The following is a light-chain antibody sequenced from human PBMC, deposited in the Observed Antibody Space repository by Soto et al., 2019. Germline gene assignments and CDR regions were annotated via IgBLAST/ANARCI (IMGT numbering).Light chain of an antibody. CDR2: AAS. Sequence: TPSASSRSAFVSDRVTILCRASQSISSYLNWYQQKPGKAPKLLIYAASSLQSGVPSRFSGSGSGTDFTLISSSLQPEDFATYYCQQSYSTGFGEGTRLEI. CDR3: QQSYSTG. V-gene: IGKV1-39*01. J-gene: IGKJ5*01. CDR1: QSISSY.